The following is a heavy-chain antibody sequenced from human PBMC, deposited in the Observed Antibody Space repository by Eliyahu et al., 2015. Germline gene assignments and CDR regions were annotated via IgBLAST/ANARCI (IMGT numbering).Heavy chain of an antibody. V-gene: IGHV1-46*01. J-gene: IGHJ6*02. D-gene: IGHD1-26*01. CDR2: INPSGGGT. CDR1: GYTFTNYY. Sequence: QVQMVQSGAEVKEPGASVXVSCKASGYTFTNYYMNWVRQAPGQGLEWMGIINPSGGGTTYAQKFKGRVTMTRDTSTSTVYLEVSSLRSEDTAVYYCARGGKELLYGSDVWGQGTSVTVSS. CDR3: ARGGKELLYGSDV.